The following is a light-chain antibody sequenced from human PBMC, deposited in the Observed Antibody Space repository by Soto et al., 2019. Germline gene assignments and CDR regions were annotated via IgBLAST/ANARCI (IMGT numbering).Light chain of an antibody. CDR1: ISNIGSNS. Sequence: QPVLTQPPSASGTPGQRVTISCSGTISNIGSNSVNWFQQLPGTAPKLLIYGNNQRPSGVPDRFSGSKSGTSASLAISGLQSKDEADYYCEAWDDSLNDPLVIFGGGTKLTVL. J-gene: IGLJ2*01. CDR3: EAWDDSLNDPLVI. CDR2: GNN. V-gene: IGLV1-44*01.